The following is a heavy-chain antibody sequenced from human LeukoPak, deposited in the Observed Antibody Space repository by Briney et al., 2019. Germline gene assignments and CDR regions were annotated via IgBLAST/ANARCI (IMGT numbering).Heavy chain of an antibody. Sequence: QPGGSLRLSCAASGFTFSSYAMHWVRQAPGKGLEWVAVISYDGSNKYYADSVKGRFTISRDNSKDTLYLQMNSLRAEDTAVYYCARDFRLLRPHMAVDYWGQGILVTVSS. CDR2: ISYDGSNK. CDR3: ARDFRLLRPHMAVDY. CDR1: GFTFSSYA. V-gene: IGHV3-30-3*01. J-gene: IGHJ4*02. D-gene: IGHD2-21*01.